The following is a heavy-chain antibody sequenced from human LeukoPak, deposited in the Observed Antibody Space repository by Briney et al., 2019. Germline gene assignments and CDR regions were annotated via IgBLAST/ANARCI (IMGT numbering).Heavy chain of an antibody. CDR3: ARGMVVVVAAIIDY. CDR2: ISYDGSNK. CDR1: GFTFSSYA. D-gene: IGHD2-15*01. V-gene: IGHV3-30-3*01. Sequence: GGSLRLSCAASGFTFSSYAMHWVRQAPGKGLEWVAVISYDGSNKYYADSVKGRFTISRDNSKNTLYLQMNSLRAEDTAVYYCARGMVVVVAAIIDYWGQGTLVTVSS. J-gene: IGHJ4*02.